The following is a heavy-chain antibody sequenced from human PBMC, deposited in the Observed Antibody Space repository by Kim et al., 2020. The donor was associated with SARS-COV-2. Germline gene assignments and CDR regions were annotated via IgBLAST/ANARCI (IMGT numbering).Heavy chain of an antibody. Sequence: SVKVSCKASGFTFTSSAMQWVRQARGQRLEWIGWIVVGSGNTNYAQKFQERVTITRDMSTSTAYMELSSLRSEDTAVYYCAGYSGYDFRGYYYGMDVWGQGTTVTVSS. CDR3: AGYSGYDFRGYYYGMDV. V-gene: IGHV1-58*02. CDR2: IVVGSGNT. J-gene: IGHJ6*02. CDR1: GFTFTSSA. D-gene: IGHD5-12*01.